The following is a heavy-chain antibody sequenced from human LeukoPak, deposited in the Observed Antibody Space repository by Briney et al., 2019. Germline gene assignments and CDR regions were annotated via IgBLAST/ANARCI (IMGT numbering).Heavy chain of an antibody. J-gene: IGHJ4*02. D-gene: IGHD3-22*01. V-gene: IGHV3-48*03. CDR1: GFTFSSYD. Sequence: PGGSLRLSCAASGFTFSSYDINWVRRPPGKGLEWISYISSNGGDIYYADSVKGRFTISRDNARNSLYLQMNSLRDEDTAVYYCARGTTFYYDSAEYSHPRTFDYWGQGALVTVSS. CDR2: ISSNGGDI. CDR3: ARGTTFYYDSAEYSHPRTFDY.